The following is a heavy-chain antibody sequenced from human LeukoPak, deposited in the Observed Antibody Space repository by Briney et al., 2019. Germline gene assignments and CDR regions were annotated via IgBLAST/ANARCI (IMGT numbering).Heavy chain of an antibody. D-gene: IGHD3-16*01. Sequence: GGSLRLSCAASRFTFSYYWMTWIRQAPGKGVEWVANIKQDASNKHYADFVKRRFTISRDNAKNALYLQINSLGVEDTAVYYCLGGVAADFWGRGTLVTVSP. V-gene: IGHV3-7*01. CDR2: IKQDASNK. CDR3: LGGVAADF. CDR1: RFTFSYYW. J-gene: IGHJ4*02.